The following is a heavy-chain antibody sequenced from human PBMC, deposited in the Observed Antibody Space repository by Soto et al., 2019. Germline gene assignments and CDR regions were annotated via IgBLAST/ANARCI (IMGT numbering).Heavy chain of an antibody. CDR2: ISWSSVYT. Sequence: EVQLVESGGGLVHPGRSLRLSCAASEFTVDDYAMHWVRQAPGKGLEWVAFISWSSVYTGYAGSVKGRFTISRDNAKSSMYLDMNSLRPEDTALYYCVKDKSLGGEASTYYFDFWGQGTLVTVSS. D-gene: IGHD2-21*01. CDR1: EFTVDDYA. CDR3: VKDKSLGGEASTYYFDF. J-gene: IGHJ4*02. V-gene: IGHV3-9*01.